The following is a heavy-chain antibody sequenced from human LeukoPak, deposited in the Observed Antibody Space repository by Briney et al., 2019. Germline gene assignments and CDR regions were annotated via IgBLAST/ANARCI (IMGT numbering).Heavy chain of an antibody. V-gene: IGHV4-30-2*01. Sequence: SETLSLTYAVSGGSISSGGYSWSWIRQPPGKGLEWIGYIYHRGSPYYNPSLKSRVTIAVDRSKNQFSLRLSSVTAADTAVYYCARVYCSGGSCYLDYWGQGTLVTVS. J-gene: IGHJ4*02. CDR3: ARVYCSGGSCYLDY. CDR2: IYHRGSP. CDR1: GGSISSGGYS. D-gene: IGHD2-15*01.